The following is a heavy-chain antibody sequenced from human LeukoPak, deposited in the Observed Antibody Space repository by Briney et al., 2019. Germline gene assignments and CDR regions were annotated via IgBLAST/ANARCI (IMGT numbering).Heavy chain of an antibody. D-gene: IGHD6-13*01. J-gene: IGHJ4*02. CDR1: GGSFSGYY. V-gene: IGHV4-34*01. Sequence: SEILSLTCAVYGGSFSGYYWSWIRQPPGKGLEWIGEINHSGSTNYNPSLKSRVTISVDTSKNQFSLKLSSVTAADTAVYYCARVRRLQQPPDYWGQGTLVTVSS. CDR3: ARVRRLQQPPDY. CDR2: INHSGST.